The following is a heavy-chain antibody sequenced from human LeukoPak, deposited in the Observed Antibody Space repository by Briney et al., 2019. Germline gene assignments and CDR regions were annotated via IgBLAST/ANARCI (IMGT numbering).Heavy chain of an antibody. J-gene: IGHJ4*02. CDR1: GHTFTSYG. CDR2: ISAYNGNT. Sequence: ASVKVSCKASGHTFTSYGISWVRQAPGQGLEWMGWISAYNGNTNYAQKLQGRVTMTTDTSTSTAYMELRSLRSDDTAVYYCARAELRYFDWLNFDYWGQGTLVTVSS. CDR3: ARAELRYFDWLNFDY. V-gene: IGHV1-18*01. D-gene: IGHD3-9*01.